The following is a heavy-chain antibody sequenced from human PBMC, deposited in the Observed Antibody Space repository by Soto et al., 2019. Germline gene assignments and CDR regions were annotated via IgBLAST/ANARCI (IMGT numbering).Heavy chain of an antibody. CDR2: IKQDGSDK. D-gene: IGHD2-15*01. CDR1: GFTFSSYW. Sequence: GGSLRLSCAASGFTFSSYWRSWVRQAPGKGLVWVANIKQDGSDKYYVDSVKGRFTISRDTAKNSLYLQMTSLRAEDTAVYYCAREQGAVAVAATFDYWGQGTLVSVS. V-gene: IGHV3-7*01. CDR3: AREQGAVAVAATFDY. J-gene: IGHJ4*02.